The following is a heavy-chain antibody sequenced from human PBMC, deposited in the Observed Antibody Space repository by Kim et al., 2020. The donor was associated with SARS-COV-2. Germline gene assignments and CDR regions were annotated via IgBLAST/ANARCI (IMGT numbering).Heavy chain of an antibody. J-gene: IGHJ4*02. CDR3: AITTLGLLPPEWEFDY. Sequence: ASVKVSCKASGYTFTSYDINWVRQATGQGLEWMGWMNPNSGNTGYAQKFQGRVTMTRNTSISTAYMELSSLRSEDTAVYYCAITTLGLLPPEWEFDYWGQGTLVTVSS. CDR1: GYTFTSYD. CDR2: MNPNSGNT. V-gene: IGHV1-8*01. D-gene: IGHD2-15*01.